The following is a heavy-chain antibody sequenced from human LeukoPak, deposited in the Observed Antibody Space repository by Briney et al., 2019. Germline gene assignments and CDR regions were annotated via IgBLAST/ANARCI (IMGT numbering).Heavy chain of an antibody. D-gene: IGHD3-22*01. CDR1: GFSFSDFG. V-gene: IGHV3-30*18. J-gene: IGHJ4*02. Sequence: GGSLRLSCAASGFSFSDFGMHWVRQAPGKGFEWLAVISYHERDKDYADSVRGRFTISRDNSRNILFLQMNRLIAEDTALYYCAKSRDTSGYSADDHWGQGTLVTVSS. CDR3: AKSRDTSGYSADDH. CDR2: ISYHERDK.